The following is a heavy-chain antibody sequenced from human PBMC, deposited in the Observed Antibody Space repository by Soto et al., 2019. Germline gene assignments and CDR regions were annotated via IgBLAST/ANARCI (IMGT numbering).Heavy chain of an antibody. Sequence: SETLSLTCAVYGASFSGYYWSWVRQPTGKGLEWIGEIDHSGSTNYNPSLKSRLTISVDTSKNQFSLKLTPVTAADTAVYYCASHRAIFGVVITYCMDVWGKGTPVTVSS. D-gene: IGHD3-3*01. CDR2: IDHSGST. CDR1: GASFSGYY. J-gene: IGHJ6*03. CDR3: ASHRAIFGVVITYCMDV. V-gene: IGHV4-34*01.